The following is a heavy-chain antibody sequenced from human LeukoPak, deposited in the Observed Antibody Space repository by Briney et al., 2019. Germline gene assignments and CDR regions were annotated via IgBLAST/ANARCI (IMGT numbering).Heavy chain of an antibody. J-gene: IGHJ4*02. CDR1: GGSISSSSYY. V-gene: IGHV4-39*01. CDR2: FYYSGST. CDR3: ARQGSIAAAGRGLDY. Sequence: SETLSLTCTVSGGSISSSSYYWGWIRQPPGKGLEWIGSFYYSGSTYYSPSLKSRVTISVDTSKNQFSLKLSSVTAADTAVYYCARQGSIAAAGRGLDYWGQGTLVTVSS. D-gene: IGHD6-13*01.